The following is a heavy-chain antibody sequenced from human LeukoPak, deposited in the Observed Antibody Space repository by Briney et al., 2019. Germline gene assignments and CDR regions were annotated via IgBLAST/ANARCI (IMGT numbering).Heavy chain of an antibody. J-gene: IGHJ4*02. CDR2: MIGSGSST. V-gene: IGHV3-23*01. CDR1: GSPFSNHA. D-gene: IGHD5-12*01. Sequence: PGGSLRLSCAASGSPFSNHAMSWVRQAPGKGLEWVSAMIGSGSSTSYADSVKGRFTISRDNSKNTLYLQMNSLRAEDTAVYYCARGPSGYHNTGGQGTLVTVSS. CDR3: ARGPSGYHNT.